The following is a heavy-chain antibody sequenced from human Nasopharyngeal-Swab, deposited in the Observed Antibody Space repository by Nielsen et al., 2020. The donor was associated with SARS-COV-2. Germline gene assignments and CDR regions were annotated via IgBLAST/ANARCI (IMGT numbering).Heavy chain of an antibody. D-gene: IGHD3-9*01. CDR3: ARAPYDILTGYYKEFDY. J-gene: IGHJ4*02. Sequence: SVKVSCKASGGTFSSYAISWVRQAPGQGLGWMGGIIPIFGTANYAQKFQGRVTITADESTSTAYMELSSLRSEDTAVYYCARAPYDILTGYYKEFDYWGQGTLVTVSS. V-gene: IGHV1-69*13. CDR2: IIPIFGTA. CDR1: GGTFSSYA.